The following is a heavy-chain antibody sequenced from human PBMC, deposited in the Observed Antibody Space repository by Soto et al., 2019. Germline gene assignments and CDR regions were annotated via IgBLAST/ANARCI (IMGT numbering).Heavy chain of an antibody. D-gene: IGHD4-4*01. V-gene: IGHV4-30-4*08. CDR1: GGSISSGGYY. Sequence: SETLSLTCTVSGGSISSGGYYWSWIRQHPGKGLEWIGYIYYSGSTYYNPSLKSRVTISVDTSKNQFSLKLSSVTAADTAVYYCARSTVTTYNWFDPCGQGPLVTVYS. CDR2: IYYSGST. CDR3: ARSTVTTYNWFDP. J-gene: IGHJ5*02.